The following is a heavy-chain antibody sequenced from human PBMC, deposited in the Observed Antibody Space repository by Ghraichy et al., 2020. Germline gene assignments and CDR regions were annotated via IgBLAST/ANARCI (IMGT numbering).Heavy chain of an antibody. J-gene: IGHJ4*02. D-gene: IGHD6-19*01. Sequence: SCAASGFIFSGYWMSWVRQAPGKGLEWVANIKKDGSEKYYVDSVKGRFTISRDNAKNSLYLQMNSLRAEYTAVYYCARDLGGGWYVDEGGQGARVTVSS. CDR3: ARDLGGGWYVDE. CDR1: GFIFSGYW. CDR2: IKKDGSEK. V-gene: IGHV3-7*01.